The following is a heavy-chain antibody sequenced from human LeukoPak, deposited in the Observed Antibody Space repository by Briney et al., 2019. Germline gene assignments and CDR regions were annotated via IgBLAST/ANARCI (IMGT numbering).Heavy chain of an antibody. CDR1: GGSFSGYY. Sequence: SETLSLTCAVYGGSFSGYYWSWIRQPPGKGLEWIGEINHSGSTNYNPSLKSRVTISVDTSKNQFSLKLSSVTAADTAVYYCARGKRDSSGWERYYFDYWGQGTLVTVSS. D-gene: IGHD6-19*01. J-gene: IGHJ4*02. CDR3: ARGKRDSSGWERYYFDY. V-gene: IGHV4-34*01. CDR2: INHSGST.